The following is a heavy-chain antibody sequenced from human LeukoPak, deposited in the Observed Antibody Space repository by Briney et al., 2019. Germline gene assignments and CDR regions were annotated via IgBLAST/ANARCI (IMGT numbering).Heavy chain of an antibody. Sequence: GGSLRLSCAASGFTFSDYYMSWIRQAPGKGLEWVSYISSSSSYTNYADSVKGRFTISRDNAKNSLYLQMNSLRAEDTAVYYCARDYSGDTASYFDYWGQGTLVTVS. CDR2: ISSSSSYT. D-gene: IGHD5-18*01. V-gene: IGHV3-11*06. CDR1: GFTFSDYY. CDR3: ARDYSGDTASYFDY. J-gene: IGHJ4*02.